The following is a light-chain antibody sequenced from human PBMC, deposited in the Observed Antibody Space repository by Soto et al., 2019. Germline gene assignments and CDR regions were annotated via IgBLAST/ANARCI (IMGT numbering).Light chain of an antibody. Sequence: EIGLTQSPGTLSLSPGERATHSCRASQSVSSSYLAWYQQKPGQAPRLLIYGASSRATGIPDRFSGSGSGTDFTLTISRLEPEDFAVYYCQQYGSSPQLTFGGGTKVEIK. CDR3: QQYGSSPQLT. J-gene: IGKJ4*01. V-gene: IGKV3-20*01. CDR1: QSVSSSY. CDR2: GAS.